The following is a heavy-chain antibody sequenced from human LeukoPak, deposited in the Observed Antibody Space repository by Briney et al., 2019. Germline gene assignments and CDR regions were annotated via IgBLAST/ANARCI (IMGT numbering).Heavy chain of an antibody. CDR3: ARDRPYYYGSGSYYNPFDY. D-gene: IGHD3-10*01. CDR2: ISAYNGNT. CDR1: GYTFTSYG. V-gene: IGHV1-18*01. Sequence: PGASVKVSCKASGYTFTSYGISWVRQAPGQGLEWMGWISAYNGNTNYAQKLQGRVTMTTDTSTSTAYMELRSLRSDDTAVCYCARDRPYYYGSGSYYNPFDYWGQGTLVTVSS. J-gene: IGHJ4*02.